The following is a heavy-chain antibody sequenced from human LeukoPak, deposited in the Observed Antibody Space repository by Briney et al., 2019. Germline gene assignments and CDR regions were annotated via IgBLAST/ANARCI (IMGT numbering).Heavy chain of an antibody. CDR1: GDSMNNYY. J-gene: IGHJ4*02. D-gene: IGHD6-13*01. V-gene: IGHV4-59*01. Sequence: SETLSLTCTVSGDSMNNYYWSWIRQPPGKGLEWVGNIFYSGNTNYNPSLKRRVTISVDTSKNPFSLKLSSVTAADTAVYYCARIGSSWNFDFDYWGQGTLVTVSS. CDR3: ARIGSSWNFDFDY. CDR2: IFYSGNT.